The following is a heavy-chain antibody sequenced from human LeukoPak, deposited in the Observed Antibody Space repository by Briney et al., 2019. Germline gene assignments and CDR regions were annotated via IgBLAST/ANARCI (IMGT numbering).Heavy chain of an antibody. Sequence: ASVKVSCKASGYTFTSYAMNWVRQAPGQGLEWMGWINTNTGNPTYAQGFTGRFVFSLDTSVSTAYLQISSLKAEDTAVYYCARGFFWRGRWAFDIWGQGTMVTVSS. CDR2: INTNTGNP. CDR3: ARGFFWRGRWAFDI. D-gene: IGHD3-3*01. CDR1: GYTFTSYA. J-gene: IGHJ3*02. V-gene: IGHV7-4-1*02.